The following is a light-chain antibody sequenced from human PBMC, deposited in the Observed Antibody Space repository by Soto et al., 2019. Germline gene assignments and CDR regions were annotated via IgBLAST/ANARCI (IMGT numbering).Light chain of an antibody. V-gene: IGLV1-47*01. CDR2: KND. Sequence: QSVLTQPPAASGTAEQEVTISCSGSSSNVGSNYVYWYQQLPGTAPKLLIYKNDQRPSGVPYRFSASKSGTSASLAISGLRSEDEADYFCDAWDVSLGPVVFGGGTKLTVL. J-gene: IGLJ2*01. CDR3: DAWDVSLGPVV. CDR1: SSNVGSNY.